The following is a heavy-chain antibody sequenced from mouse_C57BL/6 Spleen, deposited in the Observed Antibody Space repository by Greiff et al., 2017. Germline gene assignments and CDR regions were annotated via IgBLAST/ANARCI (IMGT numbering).Heavy chain of an antibody. CDR2: IHPNSGST. D-gene: IGHD2-3*01. V-gene: IGHV1-64*01. Sequence: VQLQQPGAELVKPGASVKLSCKASGYTFTSYWMHWVKQRPGQGLEWIGMIHPNSGSTNYNEKFKSKATLTVDKSSSTAYMQLSSLTSEDSAVYYCARPDGYTGFDYWGQGTTLTVSS. CDR1: GYTFTSYW. CDR3: ARPDGYTGFDY. J-gene: IGHJ2*01.